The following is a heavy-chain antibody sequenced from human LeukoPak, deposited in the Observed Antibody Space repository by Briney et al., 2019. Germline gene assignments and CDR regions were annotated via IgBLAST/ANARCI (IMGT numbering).Heavy chain of an antibody. CDR3: AREQWLAEGMDV. CDR2: INYTGQR. CDR1: GYTFTRYG. D-gene: IGHD6-19*01. V-gene: IGHV1-18*01. Sequence: GASVKVSCKASGYTFTRYGISWVRQAPGQGLEWMGWINYTGQRNYAQKFQARVTMTTETSTNTAYMELRSLRLDDTAVYFCAREQWLAEGMDVWGQGTAVTVSS. J-gene: IGHJ6*02.